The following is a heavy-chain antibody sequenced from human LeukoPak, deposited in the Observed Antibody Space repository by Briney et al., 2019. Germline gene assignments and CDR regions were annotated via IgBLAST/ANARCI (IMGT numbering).Heavy chain of an antibody. CDR3: VRDSLQLDVWWDDTFDS. CDR1: GGSIGRYY. CDR2: IYYSGST. J-gene: IGHJ3*02. D-gene: IGHD1-1*01. Sequence: SETLSLTCTVSGGSIGRYYWSWVRQPPGKGLEWIGHIYYSGSTNYNPSLRGRVTISVDTSKNQFSLKLSSVTAADTAVYYCVRDSLQLDVWWDDTFDSWGQRTMVTVSS. V-gene: IGHV4-59*01.